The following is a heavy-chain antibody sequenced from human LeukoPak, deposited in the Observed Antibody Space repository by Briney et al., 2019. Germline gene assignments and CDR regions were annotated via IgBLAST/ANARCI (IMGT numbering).Heavy chain of an antibody. J-gene: IGHJ4*02. Sequence: SETLSLTCTVSGGSISSSSYYWGWIRQPPGTGLEWIGSIYYSGSTYYNPSLKGRVTISVDTSKNQFSLKLSSVTAADTAVYYCAIPSSGWYDPFDYWGQGTLVTVSS. CDR1: GGSISSSSYY. CDR2: IYYSGST. V-gene: IGHV4-39*01. D-gene: IGHD6-19*01. CDR3: AIPSSGWYDPFDY.